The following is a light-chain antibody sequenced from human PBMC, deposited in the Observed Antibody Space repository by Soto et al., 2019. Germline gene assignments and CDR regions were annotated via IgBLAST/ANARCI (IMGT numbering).Light chain of an antibody. CDR1: SSDVGGYNC. Sequence: QSALTQPRSVSGSPGQSVTISCTGTSSDVGGYNCVSWYQQHPGKAPQLIIYDVTQRPSGVPDRFSGSKSGNTASLSISGLHAEDEADYYCCSHSASYTFVFGTGTKVTVL. CDR2: DVT. V-gene: IGLV2-11*01. J-gene: IGLJ1*01. CDR3: CSHSASYTFV.